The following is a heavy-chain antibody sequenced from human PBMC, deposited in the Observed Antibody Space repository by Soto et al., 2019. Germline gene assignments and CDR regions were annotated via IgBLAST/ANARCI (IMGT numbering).Heavy chain of an antibody. CDR2: IYHSGST. CDR1: VGSISSGGYS. CDR3: ARAVVAATANWFQP. Sequence: NPSETLSLTCAVSVGSISSGGYSCSWIRQPPGKGLEWIGYIYHSGSTYYNPSLESRVTISVDRSKNQFSLKLSSVTAADTAVYYCARAVVAATANWFQPWGQGTLVNVS. V-gene: IGHV4-30-2*01. J-gene: IGHJ5*02. D-gene: IGHD2-15*01.